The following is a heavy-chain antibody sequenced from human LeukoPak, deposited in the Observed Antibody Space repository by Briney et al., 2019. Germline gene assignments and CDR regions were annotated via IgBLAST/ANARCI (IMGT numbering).Heavy chain of an antibody. CDR3: TRPRYRGFDY. CDR2: IKEDGGEK. J-gene: IGHJ4*02. D-gene: IGHD3-16*02. CDR1: GL. Sequence: GGSLRLSCAASGLMRWVRQAPGKGLEWVASIKEDGGEKYYVDSVKGRFTVSRDSTKNSLYLQMNSLRAEDTAVYNCTRPRYRGFDYWGQGILVTVSS. V-gene: IGHV3-7*01.